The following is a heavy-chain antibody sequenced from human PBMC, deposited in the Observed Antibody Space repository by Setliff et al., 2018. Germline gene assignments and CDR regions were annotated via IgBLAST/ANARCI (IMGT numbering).Heavy chain of an antibody. Sequence: SVKVSCKASGGAFSSYAISWVRQAPGQGLEWMGGIIPIFGTANYAQKFQGRVTITTDESTSTAYMELSSLRSEDTAVYYCARGHPDCSSTSCYQYYFDYWGQGTLVTVSS. CDR3: ARGHPDCSSTSCYQYYFDY. J-gene: IGHJ4*02. V-gene: IGHV1-69*05. D-gene: IGHD2-2*01. CDR1: GGAFSSYA. CDR2: IIPIFGTA.